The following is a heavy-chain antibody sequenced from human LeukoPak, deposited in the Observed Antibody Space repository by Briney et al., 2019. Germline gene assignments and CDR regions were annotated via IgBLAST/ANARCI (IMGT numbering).Heavy chain of an antibody. J-gene: IGHJ4*02. CDR2: INPNNGDT. CDR1: GYTFTGYC. D-gene: IGHD5-18*01. CDR3: ARVVGQGTAMPSRDYFDY. Sequence: ASVKVSCKASGYTFTGYCMHWVRQAPGQGLEWMGWINPNNGDTNYAQKFQGRVTMTRDTSITTTYMELSRLRSDDTAVYYCARVVGQGTAMPSRDYFDYWGQGTLVIVSS. V-gene: IGHV1-2*02.